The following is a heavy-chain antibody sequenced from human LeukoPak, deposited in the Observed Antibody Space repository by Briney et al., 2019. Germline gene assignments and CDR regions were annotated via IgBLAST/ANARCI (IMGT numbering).Heavy chain of an antibody. Sequence: TSVKVSCKASGFTFTGSAMQWVRQARGQRLEWIGWIVVGSGNTNYAEKFQERVTITRDMSTSTAYMELSSLRSEDTAVYYCAADPRFGELALDYWGQGTLVTVSS. V-gene: IGHV1-58*02. J-gene: IGHJ4*02. CDR1: GFTFTGSA. CDR3: AADPRFGELALDY. D-gene: IGHD3-10*01. CDR2: IVVGSGNT.